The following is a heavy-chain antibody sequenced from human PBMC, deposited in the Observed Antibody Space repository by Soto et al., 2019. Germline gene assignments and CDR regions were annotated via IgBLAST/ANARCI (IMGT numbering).Heavy chain of an antibody. CDR2: INAGNGNT. CDR1: GYTFTSYA. V-gene: IGHV1-3*01. CDR3: ARKHSSSWYDSDYCDY. D-gene: IGHD6-13*01. J-gene: IGHJ4*02. Sequence: QVQLVQSGAEVKKPGASVKVSCKASGYTFTSYAMHWVRQAPGQRLEWMGWINAGNGNTKYSQKFQGRVTITRDTSASTAYMELSSLRSEDTAVYYCARKHSSSWYDSDYCDYWGQGTLVTVSS.